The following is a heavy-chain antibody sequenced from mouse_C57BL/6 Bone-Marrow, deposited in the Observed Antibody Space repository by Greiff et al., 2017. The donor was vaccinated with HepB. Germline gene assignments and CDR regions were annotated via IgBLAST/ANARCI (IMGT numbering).Heavy chain of an antibody. D-gene: IGHD4-1*01. J-gene: IGHJ4*01. CDR1: GFSLTSYG. V-gene: IGHV2-5*01. Sequence: VHLVESGPGLVQPSQSLSITCTVSGFSLTSYGVHWVRQSPGKGLEWLGVIWRGGSTDYNAAFMSRLSITKDNSKSQVFFKMNSLQADDTAIYYCAKNWVLYYYAMDYWGQGTSVTVSS. CDR2: IWRGGST. CDR3: AKNWVLYYYAMDY.